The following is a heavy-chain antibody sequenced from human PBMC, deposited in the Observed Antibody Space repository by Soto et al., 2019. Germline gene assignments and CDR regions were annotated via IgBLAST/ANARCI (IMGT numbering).Heavy chain of an antibody. J-gene: IGHJ4*02. Sequence: ASVRVSCKASGYTFTGYYMHWVRPAPGQGLEWMGWINPNSGGTNYAQKFQGWVTMTRDTSISTAYMELSRLRSDDTAVYYCARVRYDYIWGSYRARYYFDYWGQGTLVTVS. CDR1: GYTFTGYY. CDR3: ARVRYDYIWGSYRARYYFDY. D-gene: IGHD3-16*02. CDR2: INPNSGGT. V-gene: IGHV1-2*04.